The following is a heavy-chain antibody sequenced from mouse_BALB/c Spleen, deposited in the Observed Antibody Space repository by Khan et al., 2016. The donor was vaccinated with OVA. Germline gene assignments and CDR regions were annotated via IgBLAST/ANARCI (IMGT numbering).Heavy chain of an antibody. CDR2: INTYTGEP. J-gene: IGHJ1*01. CDR1: EYTFTNYG. Sequence: QIQLVQSGPELKKPGETVKISCKASEYTFTNYGMNWVKQAPGKGLKWMGWINTYTGEPTYADDFKGRFAFSLETSASTAYLQINNLKKEDTATYFCARMKPYWYFDVWGAGTTVTVSS. V-gene: IGHV9-3-1*01. CDR3: ARMKPYWYFDV.